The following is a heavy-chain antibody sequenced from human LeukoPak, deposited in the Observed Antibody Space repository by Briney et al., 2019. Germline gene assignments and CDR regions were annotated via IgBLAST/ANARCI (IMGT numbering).Heavy chain of an antibody. V-gene: IGHV1-69*04. CDR2: IIPIVGTA. D-gene: IGHD6-13*01. J-gene: IGHJ4*02. CDR1: GGTFSTYYA. CDR3: ARDAGSLPCDY. Sequence: SVKVSCKASGGTFSTYYAISWVRQAPGQGLEWMGRIIPIVGTANYAQKFQGRVTITADKSTATVYMELSNLRSGDTAVYYCARDAGSLPCDYWGQGTLVTVSS.